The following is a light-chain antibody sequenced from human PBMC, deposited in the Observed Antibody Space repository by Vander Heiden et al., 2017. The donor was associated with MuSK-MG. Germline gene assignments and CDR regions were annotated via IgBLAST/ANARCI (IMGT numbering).Light chain of an antibody. CDR3: MQRREFPYT. Sequence: IVMTQSPLSLPVTPGEPASIPCRSSQSLFDRDDENTYLDWYLQKPGQSPQRLIYTLYFRASGVPDRFSSRGSGTDFTLRISRVEADDVGVYFCMQRREFPYTFGQGTKLEIK. V-gene: IGKV2-40*01. CDR2: TLY. J-gene: IGKJ2*01. CDR1: QSLFDRDDENTY.